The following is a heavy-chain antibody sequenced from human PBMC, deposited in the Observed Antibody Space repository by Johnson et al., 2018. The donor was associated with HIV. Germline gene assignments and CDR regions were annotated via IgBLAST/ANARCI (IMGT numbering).Heavy chain of an antibody. CDR3: AKRKRYFDWLSAFDI. D-gene: IGHD3-9*01. V-gene: IGHV3-23*04. CDR2: ISGSGHLI. J-gene: IGHJ3*02. CDR1: GFTFSSYA. Sequence: VQLVESGGGLVQPGGSLRLSCAASGFTFSSYAMTWVRQAPGKGLEWVSTISGSGHLIYYAVSVKGRFTISRDNSKNTLYLQMNSLRAEDTAMYYCAKRKRYFDWLSAFDIWGQGTMVTVSS.